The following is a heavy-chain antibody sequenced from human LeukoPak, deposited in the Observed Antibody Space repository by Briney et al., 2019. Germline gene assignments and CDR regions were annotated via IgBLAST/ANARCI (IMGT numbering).Heavy chain of an antibody. V-gene: IGHV3-13*01. Sequence: PGGSLRLSCAASGFTVSNSDIHWVRQSPGGGLEWVSTIGVAGDTYYSASVKGRFTISRDNARNSLFLQMFSLKAEDTAVYYCARGPTHLYYGMDVWGPGTTVTVSS. D-gene: IGHD1-1*01. CDR2: IGVAGDT. CDR1: GFTVSNSD. CDR3: ARGPTHLYYGMDV. J-gene: IGHJ6*02.